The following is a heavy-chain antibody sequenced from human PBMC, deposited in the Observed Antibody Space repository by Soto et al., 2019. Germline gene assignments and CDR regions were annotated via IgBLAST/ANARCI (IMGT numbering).Heavy chain of an antibody. V-gene: IGHV3-9*01. J-gene: IGHJ3*02. Sequence: EVQLVESGGGLVQPGRSLRLSCAASGFTFDDYAMHWVRQAPGKGLEWVSGISWNSGSIGYADSVKGRFTISRDNAKNXLYRQMNSLRAEDTALYYCAKDRGWRDGTAHAFDIWGQGTMVTVSS. CDR1: GFTFDDYA. CDR3: AKDRGWRDGTAHAFDI. CDR2: ISWNSGSI. D-gene: IGHD2-15*01.